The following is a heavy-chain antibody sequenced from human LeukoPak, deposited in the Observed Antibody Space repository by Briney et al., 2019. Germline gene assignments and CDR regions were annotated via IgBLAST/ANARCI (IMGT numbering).Heavy chain of an antibody. D-gene: IGHD3-3*01. V-gene: IGHV3-7*01. CDR3: ARDVAYYDFLSGYLFDY. CDR1: GFTFRSYW. J-gene: IGHJ4*02. Sequence: GGSLRLSCAVSGFTFRSYWLSWVRQGPGKGLEWVANINQDGSEKYYVDSVKGRFTIFRDNAKNSLYLQMNSLRAEDTAVYYCARDVAYYDFLSGYLFDYWGQGTLVTVSS. CDR2: INQDGSEK.